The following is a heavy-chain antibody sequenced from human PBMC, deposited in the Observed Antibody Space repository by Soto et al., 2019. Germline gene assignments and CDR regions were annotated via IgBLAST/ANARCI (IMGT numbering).Heavy chain of an antibody. J-gene: IGHJ4*02. CDR3: AIVISTTVTHPLDY. Sequence: QVQLVQSGAEVKKPGSSVKVSCKASGGTFSSYAIRWVRQAPGQGLEWMGGIIPIFGTANYAQKFQGRVTITADESSSTAYMELSSLRSEDTAEYYCAIVISTTVTHPLDYWGQGTLVTVSS. V-gene: IGHV1-69*12. CDR2: IIPIFGTA. D-gene: IGHD4-17*01. CDR1: GGTFSSYA.